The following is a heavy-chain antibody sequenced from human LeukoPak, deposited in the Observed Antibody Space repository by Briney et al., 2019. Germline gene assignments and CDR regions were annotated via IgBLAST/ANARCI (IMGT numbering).Heavy chain of an antibody. Sequence: SETLSLTCTVSGGSISICGYYWRWIRQHPGKGLDWIVYICYSGITYYNPSLKSPVTISVYTSKNQFSLKLSSVTAADPALYYCAGDAGYYGMDVWGEGATVSVSS. CDR3: AGDAGYYGMDV. V-gene: IGHV4-31*01. J-gene: IGHJ6*04. CDR1: GGSISICGYY. CDR2: ICYSGIT.